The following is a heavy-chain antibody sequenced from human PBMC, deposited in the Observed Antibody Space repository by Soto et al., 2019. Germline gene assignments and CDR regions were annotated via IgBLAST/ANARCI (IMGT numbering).Heavy chain of an antibody. V-gene: IGHV3-21*01. Sequence: PGGSLRLSCAASGFTFSSYSMNWVRQAPGKGLEWVSSISSSSSYIYYADSVKGRFTISRDNAKNSLYLQMNSLRAEDTAVYYCARDQTTVTSEYYYYYMDVWGKGTTVTVSS. CDR2: ISSSSSYI. CDR3: ARDQTTVTSEYYYYYMDV. D-gene: IGHD4-17*01. CDR1: GFTFSSYS. J-gene: IGHJ6*03.